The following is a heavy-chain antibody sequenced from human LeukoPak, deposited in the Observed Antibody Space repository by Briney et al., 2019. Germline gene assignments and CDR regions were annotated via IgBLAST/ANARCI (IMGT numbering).Heavy chain of an antibody. J-gene: IGHJ6*02. Sequence: SETLSLTCTVSGGSISSSSYYWGWIRQPPGKGLEWIGSIYYSGSTYYNPSLKSRVTISVDTSKNQFSLKLSSVTAADTAVYYCARHAWELLDYYYGMDVWGQGTTVTVSS. D-gene: IGHD1-26*01. CDR3: ARHAWELLDYYYGMDV. CDR2: IYYSGST. V-gene: IGHV4-39*01. CDR1: GGSISSSSYY.